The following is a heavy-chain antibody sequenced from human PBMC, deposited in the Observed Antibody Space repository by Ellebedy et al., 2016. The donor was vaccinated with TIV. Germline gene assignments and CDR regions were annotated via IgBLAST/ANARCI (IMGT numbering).Heavy chain of an antibody. CDR3: ARDPLNY. Sequence: LSLTCAASGFTFSSYSMNWVRQAPGKGLEWVAVISYDGSNKYYADSVKGRFTISRDNSKNTLYLQMNSLRAEDTAVYYCARDPLNYWGQGTLVTVSS. J-gene: IGHJ4*02. CDR1: GFTFSSYS. V-gene: IGHV3-30*03. CDR2: ISYDGSNK.